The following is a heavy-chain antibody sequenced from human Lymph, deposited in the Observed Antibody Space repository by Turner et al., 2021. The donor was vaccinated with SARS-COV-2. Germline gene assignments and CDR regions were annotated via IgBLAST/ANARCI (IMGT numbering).Heavy chain of an antibody. V-gene: IGHV3-53*02. J-gene: IGHJ6*02. CDR3: ARDLQLYGMDV. CDR2: IYSGGST. Sequence: EVQLVETGGGLIQPGGSLRPSWAASGFIVSSNYMNWVRQAPGKGLEWVSLIYSGGSTYYADSVKGRFTISRDNSKNTLYLQMNSLRAEDTAVYYCARDLQLYGMDVWGQGTTVTVSS. D-gene: IGHD1-1*01. CDR1: GFIVSSNY.